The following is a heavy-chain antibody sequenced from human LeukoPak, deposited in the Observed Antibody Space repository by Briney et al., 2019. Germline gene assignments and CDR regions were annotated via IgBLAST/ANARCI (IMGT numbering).Heavy chain of an antibody. Sequence: SETLSLTCTVSGGSISSSNYYWGWIRQPPGKGLEWIGSIYHSGSTYYNSPLKSRVTISVDTSKNQFSLKLSSVTAADTAVYYCASPGIGAFDIWGQGTMVTVSS. D-gene: IGHD6-13*01. J-gene: IGHJ3*02. V-gene: IGHV4-39*01. CDR2: IYHSGST. CDR3: ASPGIGAFDI. CDR1: GGSISSSNYY.